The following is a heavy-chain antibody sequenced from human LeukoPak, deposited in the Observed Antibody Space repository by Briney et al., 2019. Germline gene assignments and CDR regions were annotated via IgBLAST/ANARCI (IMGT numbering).Heavy chain of an antibody. CDR3: ARGTNMDV. CDR1: GFTFNNHW. J-gene: IGHJ6*02. V-gene: IGHV3-74*01. CDR2: SKTYGSVT. Sequence: PGGSLRLSRALSGFTFNNHWMHLVREAPGKGLVWVSRSKTYGSVTNYADSVEGRFTITRDNAKNTMYLQMNSLRVEDTAVYYCARGTNMDVWGQGTTVTVSS.